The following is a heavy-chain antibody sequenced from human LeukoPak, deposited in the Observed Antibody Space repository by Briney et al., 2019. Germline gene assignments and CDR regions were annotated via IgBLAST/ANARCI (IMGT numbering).Heavy chain of an antibody. J-gene: IGHJ4*02. CDR2: ISGSGGST. CDR3: AKAAETYYYDSSGYNPDY. Sequence: GGSLRLSCAASGFTFSSYAMSWVRQAPGKGLEWVSAISGSGGSTYYADSVKGRFTISRDNSRNTLYLQMNSLRAEDTAVYYCAKAAETYYYDSSGYNPDYWGQGTLVTVSS. V-gene: IGHV3-23*01. CDR1: GFTFSSYA. D-gene: IGHD3-22*01.